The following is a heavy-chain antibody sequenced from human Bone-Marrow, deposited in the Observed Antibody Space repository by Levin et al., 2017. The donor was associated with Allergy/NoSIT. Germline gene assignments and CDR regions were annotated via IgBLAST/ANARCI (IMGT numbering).Heavy chain of an antibody. D-gene: IGHD5-12*01. J-gene: IGHJ4*02. CDR3: AKDIASGYFLALDY. Sequence: LKISCAASGFTFDDYAMHWVRQIPGKGLEWVSGITWNSAKIAYGDSFKGRFTISRDNAKNSLDLQMNSLRPEDTALYYCAKDIASGYFLALDYWGQGALVTVSS. V-gene: IGHV3-9*01. CDR2: ITWNSAKI. CDR1: GFTFDDYA.